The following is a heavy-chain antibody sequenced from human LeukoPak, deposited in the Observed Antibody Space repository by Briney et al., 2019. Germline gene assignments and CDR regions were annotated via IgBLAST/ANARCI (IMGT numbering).Heavy chain of an antibody. CDR2: IYYSGST. V-gene: IGHV4-61*01. J-gene: IGHJ6*02. Sequence: SSETLSLTCTVSGGSVSSGSYYWSWIRQPPGKGLEWIGYIYYSGSTNYNPSLKSRVTISVDTSKNQFSLKLSSVTAADTAVYYCARHAGRGYYYYGMDVWGQGTTVTVSS. CDR1: GGSVSSGSYY. CDR3: ARHAGRGYYYYGMDV.